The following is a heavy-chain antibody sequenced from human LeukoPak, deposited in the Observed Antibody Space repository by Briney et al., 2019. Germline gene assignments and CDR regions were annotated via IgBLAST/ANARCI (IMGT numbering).Heavy chain of an antibody. Sequence: PSETLSLTCTVSGGSISSSSSYWGWIRQPPGKGLEWIGSIYYSGSTYYNPSLKSRVTISADTSQNQFSLKLSSVTAADTAVYYCASRKLGNDYWGQGTLVTVSS. V-gene: IGHV4-39*07. J-gene: IGHJ4*02. CDR3: ASRKLGNDY. CDR2: IYYSGST. D-gene: IGHD7-27*01. CDR1: GGSISSSSSY.